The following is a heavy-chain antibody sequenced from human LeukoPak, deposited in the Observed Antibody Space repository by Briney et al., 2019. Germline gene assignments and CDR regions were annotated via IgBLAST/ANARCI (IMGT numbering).Heavy chain of an antibody. J-gene: IGHJ4*02. V-gene: IGHV4-59*12. D-gene: IGHD3-10*01. CDR1: GGSISSYY. CDR2: IYYSGST. CDR3: ARVPRGEGIDY. Sequence: PSETLSLTCTVSGGSISSYYWSWIRQPPGKGLEWIGYIYYSGSTNYNPSLKSRVTISVDTSKNQFSLKLSSVTAADTAVYYCARVPRGEGIDYWGQGTLVTVSS.